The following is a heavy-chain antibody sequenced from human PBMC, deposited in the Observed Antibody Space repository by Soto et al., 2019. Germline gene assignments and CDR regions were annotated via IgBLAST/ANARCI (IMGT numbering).Heavy chain of an antibody. CDR1: GFTFSTYA. Sequence: GGSLRLSCEASGFTFSTYAMHWVRQTPGKGLEWLAVISHDGDKEHISDSVKGRFAISRDNSKNTLYLQISSLKDEDTAVYQCVASALSFDFWGQGTPVTVSS. J-gene: IGHJ4*02. D-gene: IGHD3-16*02. V-gene: IGHV3-30*09. CDR2: ISHDGDKE. CDR3: VASALSFDF.